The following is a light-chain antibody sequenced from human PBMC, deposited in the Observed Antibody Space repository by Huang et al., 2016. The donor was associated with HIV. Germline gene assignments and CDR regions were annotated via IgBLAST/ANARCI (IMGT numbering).Light chain of an antibody. CDR3: QQYNNWPGT. CDR2: DAS. Sequence: EIVMTQSPATLSVSPGERATLSCRASQSVTSQLAWYQQKPGQAPRLLIYDASTRATAIPARFSGSGSGTEFTLTINSLQSEDFVVYYCQQYNNWPGTFGGGTKVEIK. J-gene: IGKJ4*01. CDR1: QSVTSQ. V-gene: IGKV3-15*01.